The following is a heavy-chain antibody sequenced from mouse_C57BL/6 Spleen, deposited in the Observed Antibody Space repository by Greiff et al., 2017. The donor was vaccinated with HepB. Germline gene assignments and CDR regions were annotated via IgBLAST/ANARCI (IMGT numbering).Heavy chain of an antibody. Sequence: ESGPGLVKPSQSLSLTCSVPGYSITSGYYWNWIRQFPGNKLEWMGYISYDGSNNYNPSLKNRISITRDTSKNQFFLKLNSVTTEDTATYYCARYDGYSFAYWGQGTLVTVSA. J-gene: IGHJ3*01. CDR2: ISYDGSN. CDR1: GYSITSGYY. CDR3: ARYDGYSFAY. D-gene: IGHD2-3*01. V-gene: IGHV3-6*01.